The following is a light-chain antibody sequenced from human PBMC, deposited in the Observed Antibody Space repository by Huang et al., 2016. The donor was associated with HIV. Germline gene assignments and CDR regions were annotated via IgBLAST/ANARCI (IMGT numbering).Light chain of an antibody. Sequence: EVVLTQSPDTLSLSPGERATLSCRASQSLGSSSLAWYQQKPGQAPRLLIYATSTRPTGIPDRFSGSGSGTDFSLTVTRLEPEDFAVYYCHRYGSSPPYTFGQGTKLEI. CDR1: QSLGSSS. CDR2: ATS. J-gene: IGKJ2*01. V-gene: IGKV3-20*01. CDR3: HRYGSSPPYT.